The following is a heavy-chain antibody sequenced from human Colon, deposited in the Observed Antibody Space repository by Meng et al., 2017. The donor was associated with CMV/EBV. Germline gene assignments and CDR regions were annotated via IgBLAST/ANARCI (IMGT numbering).Heavy chain of an antibody. D-gene: IGHD5-12*01. Sequence: CTVSGDSINNGDNYWNWIRQHPGKGLEWIGYIYNSGSTYYNPSLKSRVTISIDTSMNHFSLKVNSVTAADTAVYYCASGAWLRFDDWGQGILVTVSS. J-gene: IGHJ5*02. V-gene: IGHV4-31*03. CDR3: ASGAWLRFDD. CDR1: GDSINNGDNY. CDR2: IYNSGST.